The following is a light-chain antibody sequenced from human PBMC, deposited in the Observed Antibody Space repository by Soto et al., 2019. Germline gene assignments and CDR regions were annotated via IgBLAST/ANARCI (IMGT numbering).Light chain of an antibody. J-gene: IGLJ2*01. CDR3: SSYTTSSTLYVV. Sequence: QSARTQPASVSGSPGQSITVSCTGTSSDVGGYNYVSWYQQHPGKAPKLMIYDVTNRPSGVSNRFSGSKSGDTASLTISGLQAEDEADYYCSSYTTSSTLYVVFGGATKLTVL. V-gene: IGLV2-14*01. CDR1: SSDVGGYNY. CDR2: DVT.